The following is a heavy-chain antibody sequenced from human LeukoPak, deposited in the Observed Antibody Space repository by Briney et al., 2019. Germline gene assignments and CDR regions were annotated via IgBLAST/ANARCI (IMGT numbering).Heavy chain of an antibody. CDR2: IYPGDSDT. CDR3: ARRDGYCSSTSCYADYYYGMDV. D-gene: IGHD2-2*01. CDR1: GYSFTSYW. V-gene: IGHV5-51*01. J-gene: IGHJ6*02. Sequence: GESLKISCKGSGYSFTSYWIGWVRQMPGKGLEWMGNIYPGDSDTTYSPSFQGQVTISADKSISTAYLQWSSLKASDTAMYYCARRDGYCSSTSCYADYYYGMDVWGQGTTVTVSS.